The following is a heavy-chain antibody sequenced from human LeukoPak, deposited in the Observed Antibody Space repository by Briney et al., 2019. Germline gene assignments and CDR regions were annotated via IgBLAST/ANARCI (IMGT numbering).Heavy chain of an antibody. CDR3: AREGRRYGSGSYYNSN. Sequence: ASVKVSCKASGGIFIIYTINWVRQGPRQGLERMGGIIAVFGSPNYAQKFQRRVTITADKSTNTAYMELSSLRSEDTAVYYCAREGRRYGSGSYYNSNWGQGTLVTVSS. D-gene: IGHD3-10*01. CDR2: IIAVFGSP. CDR1: GGIFIIYT. V-gene: IGHV1-69*06. J-gene: IGHJ4*02.